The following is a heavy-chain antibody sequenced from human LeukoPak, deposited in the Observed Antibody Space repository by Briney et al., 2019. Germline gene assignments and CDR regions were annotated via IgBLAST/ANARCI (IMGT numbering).Heavy chain of an antibody. CDR1: GGSISSSSYY. Sequence: SETLSLTCTVSGGSISSSSYYWGWIRQPPGKGLEWIGSIYYSGSTYYNPSLKSRVTISVDTSKNQFSLKLSPVTAADTAVYYCARGDCGGDCYSFPYNWYFDLWGRGTLVTVSS. CDR3: ARGDCGGDCYSFPYNWYFDL. CDR2: IYYSGST. V-gene: IGHV4-39*07. J-gene: IGHJ2*01. D-gene: IGHD2-21*02.